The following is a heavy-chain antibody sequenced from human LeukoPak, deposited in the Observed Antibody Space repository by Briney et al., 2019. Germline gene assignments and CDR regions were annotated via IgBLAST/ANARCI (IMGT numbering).Heavy chain of an antibody. CDR3: ARTAAAGFYYYYGMDV. CDR2: INHSGST. V-gene: IGHV4-34*01. Sequence: SETLSLTCAVYGGSFSGYYWSWIRQPPGKGLEWIGEINHSGSTNYNPSLKSRVTISVDTSKNQFSLKLSSVTAADTAVYYCARTAAAGFYYYYGMDVWGQGTTVTVSS. J-gene: IGHJ6*02. CDR1: GGSFSGYY. D-gene: IGHD6-13*01.